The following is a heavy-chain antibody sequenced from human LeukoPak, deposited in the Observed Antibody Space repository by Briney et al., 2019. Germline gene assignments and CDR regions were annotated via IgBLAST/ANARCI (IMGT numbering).Heavy chain of an antibody. CDR1: GFTFSSNN. CDR3: ARGQKYLWSQKDY. J-gene: IGHJ4*02. Sequence: RAAGSLRLSCAVSGFTFSSNNMNWVRQAPGKGLEWVSSIGIIGNYIFYANSGKGRFTIATDNAMNSLYLQMNSVRAEDTAVYYCARGQKYLWSQKDYWGQGTLVTVSS. V-gene: IGHV3-21*01. D-gene: IGHD3-10*01. CDR2: IGIIGNYI.